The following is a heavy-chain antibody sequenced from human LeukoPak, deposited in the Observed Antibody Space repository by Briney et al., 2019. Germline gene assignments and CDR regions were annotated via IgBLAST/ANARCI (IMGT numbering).Heavy chain of an antibody. CDR1: GYSFTSYW. CDR2: IYPGDSDT. J-gene: IGHJ4*02. V-gene: IGHV5-51*01. D-gene: IGHD3-22*01. CDR3: ARHGNNGAQYYYDSSGYCFDY. Sequence: GESLKISCKGSGYSFTSYWIGWVRQMPGKGLEWMGIIYPGDSDTRYSPSFQGQVTISADKSISTAYQQWSSLKASDTAMYYCARHGNNGAQYYYDSSGYCFDYWGQGTLVTVSS.